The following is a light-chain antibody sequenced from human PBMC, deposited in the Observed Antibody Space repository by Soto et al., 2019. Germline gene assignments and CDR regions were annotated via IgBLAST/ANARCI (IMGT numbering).Light chain of an antibody. Sequence: DIQMTQSPSSLSASVGYRVTITCRASQSISSYLNWYQQKPGKAPKLLIYAASSLQSGVPSRFSGSGSGTDFTLTISSLQPEDFAPYYCQQSYSTPWTFGQGTKVEIK. CDR2: AAS. CDR3: QQSYSTPWT. J-gene: IGKJ1*01. CDR1: QSISSY. V-gene: IGKV1-39*01.